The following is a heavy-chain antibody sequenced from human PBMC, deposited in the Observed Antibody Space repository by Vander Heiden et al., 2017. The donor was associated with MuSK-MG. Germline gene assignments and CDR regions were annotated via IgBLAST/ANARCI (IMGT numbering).Heavy chain of an antibody. CDR1: GFTFSSYA. CDR3: ARALRSGSGYYSSDY. V-gene: IGHV3-30*04. J-gene: IGHJ4*02. D-gene: IGHD3-22*01. CDR2: ISYDGSNK. Sequence: QVQLVESGGGVVQPGRSLRLSCAASGFTFSSYARHWVRQAPGKGLEWVAVISYDGSNKYYADSVKGRFTISRDNSKNTLYLQMNSLRAEDTAVYYCARALRSGSGYYSSDYWGQGTLVTVSS.